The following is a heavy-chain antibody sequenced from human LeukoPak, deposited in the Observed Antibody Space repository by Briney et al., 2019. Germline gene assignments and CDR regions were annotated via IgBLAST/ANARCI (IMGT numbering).Heavy chain of an antibody. V-gene: IGHV3-21*04. CDR3: AKNWRGYSYGYYYFDY. D-gene: IGHD5-18*01. CDR2: ISSSSSYI. J-gene: IGHJ4*02. CDR1: GFTFSSYS. Sequence: SGGSLRLSCAASGFTFSSYSMNWVRQAPGKGLEWVSSISSSSSYIYYADSVKGRFTISRDNAKNSLYLQMNSLRAEDTAVYYCAKNWRGYSYGYYYFDYWGQGTLVTVSS.